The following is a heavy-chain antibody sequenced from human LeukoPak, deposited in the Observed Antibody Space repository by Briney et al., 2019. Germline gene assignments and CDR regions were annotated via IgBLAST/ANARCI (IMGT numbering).Heavy chain of an antibody. Sequence: GESLRLSCTGSGVTLSSYAMEWVRRAPGQGLEWVSSISSSSSDIYYTDSVKGRFTISRDNAKNSLYLQMNSLRAEDTAVYYFVTDYGGSSEAFDIWGQGTMVTVSS. V-gene: IGHV3-21*01. CDR3: VTDYGGSSEAFDI. CDR2: ISSSSSDI. CDR1: GVTLSSYA. J-gene: IGHJ3*02. D-gene: IGHD1-26*01.